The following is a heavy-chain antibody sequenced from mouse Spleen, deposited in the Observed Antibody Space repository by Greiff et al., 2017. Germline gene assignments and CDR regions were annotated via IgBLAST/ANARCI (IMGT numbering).Heavy chain of an antibody. CDR2: IYPGGGYT. V-gene: IGHV1-63*01. J-gene: IGHJ4*01. CDR1: GYTFTNYW. D-gene: IGHD2-13*01. Sequence: QVQLQQSGAELVRPGTSVKMSCKASGYTFTNYWIGWAKQRPGHGLEWIGDIYPGGGYTNYNEKFKGKATLTADKSSSTAYMQFSSLTSEDSAIYYCARSYGDLYYAMDYWGQGTSVTVSS. CDR3: ARSYGDLYYAMDY.